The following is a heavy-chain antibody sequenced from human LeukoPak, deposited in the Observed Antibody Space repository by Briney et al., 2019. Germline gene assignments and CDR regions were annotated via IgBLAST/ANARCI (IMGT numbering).Heavy chain of an antibody. J-gene: IGHJ3*02. Sequence: SETLSLTCAVYGGSFSGYYWSWIRQPPGKGLEWIGEINHSGSTNYNPSLKSRVTISVDTSKNQFFLKLSSVTAADTAVYYCARGLSSAFDIWGQGTMVTVSS. CDR1: GGSFSGYY. D-gene: IGHD6-13*01. CDR3: ARGLSSAFDI. V-gene: IGHV4-34*01. CDR2: INHSGST.